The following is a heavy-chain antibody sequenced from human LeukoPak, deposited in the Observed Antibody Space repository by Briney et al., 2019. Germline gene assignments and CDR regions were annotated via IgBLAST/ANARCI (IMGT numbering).Heavy chain of an antibody. Sequence: SETLSLTCTVSGGSISSGGYYWSWIRQHPGKGLEWIGYIYYSGGTNYNPSLKSRITMSVDTSKKQFSLKLSSVTAADTAVYYCARGFPPYSYYTLEVWGQGTTVTVSS. CDR3: ARGFPPYSYYTLEV. D-gene: IGHD3-10*01. V-gene: IGHV4-61*08. CDR2: IYYSGGT. J-gene: IGHJ6*02. CDR1: GGSISSGGYY.